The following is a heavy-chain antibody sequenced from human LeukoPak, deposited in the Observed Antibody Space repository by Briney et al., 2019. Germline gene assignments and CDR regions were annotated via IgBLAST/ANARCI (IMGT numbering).Heavy chain of an antibody. V-gene: IGHV1-46*01. CDR2: INPSGGST. D-gene: IGHD3-22*01. Sequence: ASVKVSCKASGYTFTSYYMHWVRQAPGQGLEWMGIINPSGGSTSYAQKFQGRVTMTRDMSTSTVYMELSSLRSEDTAVYYCASDWGYYDKGHYFDYWGQGTLVTVSS. J-gene: IGHJ4*02. CDR1: GYTFTSYY. CDR3: ASDWGYYDKGHYFDY.